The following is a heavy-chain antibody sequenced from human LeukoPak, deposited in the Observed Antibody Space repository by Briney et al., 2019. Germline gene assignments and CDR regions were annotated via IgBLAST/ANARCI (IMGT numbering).Heavy chain of an antibody. J-gene: IGHJ4*02. CDR1: GFTFNDAW. CDR2: IKAKTDGGTT. D-gene: IGHD3-22*01. Sequence: PGGSLRLSCAASGFTFNDAWMSWVRQAPGRGLEWVGRIKAKTDGGTTDYAATVKGKFTISRDDSKRTLYLQMNSLQTEGTGVYYCTTDPGNAGGYGAGYWGQGTLVTVSS. CDR3: TTDPGNAGGYGAGY. V-gene: IGHV3-15*01.